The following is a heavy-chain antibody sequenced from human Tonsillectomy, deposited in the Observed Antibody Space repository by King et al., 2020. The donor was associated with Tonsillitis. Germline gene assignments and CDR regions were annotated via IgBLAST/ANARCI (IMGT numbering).Heavy chain of an antibody. Sequence: HVQLQQSGPGLVKPSQTLSLTCAISGDSVSSNSAAWNWIRQSPSRGLEWLGRTYYKSKWYNNYAVSLKSRITINPDTSKNQFSLQLNSVTPEDTAVYYCARAQLGLADFYFDLWGQGTLVTVSS. CDR3: ARAQLGLADFYFDL. V-gene: IGHV6-1*01. J-gene: IGHJ4*02. CDR2: TYYKSKWYN. D-gene: IGHD3/OR15-3a*01. CDR1: GDSVSSNSAA.